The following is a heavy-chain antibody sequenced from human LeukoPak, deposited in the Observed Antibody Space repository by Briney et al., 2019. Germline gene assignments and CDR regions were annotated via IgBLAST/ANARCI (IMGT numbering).Heavy chain of an antibody. J-gene: IGHJ4*02. V-gene: IGHV4-59*01. CDR1: GGSISSYY. Sequence: PSETLSLTCTVSGGSISSYYWSWIRQPPGKGLEWLGYIYYSGSTNYNPSLKSRVTISVDTSKNQFSLKLSSVTAADTAVYYCARAGQIAAAVRFDYWGQGTLVTVSS. D-gene: IGHD6-13*01. CDR3: ARAGQIAAAVRFDY. CDR2: IYYSGST.